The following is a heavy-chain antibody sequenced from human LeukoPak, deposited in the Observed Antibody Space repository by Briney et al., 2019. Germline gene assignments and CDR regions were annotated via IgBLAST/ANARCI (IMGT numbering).Heavy chain of an antibody. CDR1: GGSISSGGYS. CDR2: IYHSGST. V-gene: IGHV4-30-2*01. J-gene: IGHJ4*02. D-gene: IGHD2-21*02. Sequence: PSETLSLTCAVSGGSISSGGYSWSWIRQPPGKGLEWIGEIYHSGSTNYNPSLKSRVTISVDKSKNQFSLKLSSVTAADTAVYYCARVYCGGDCYQVYFDYWGQGTLVTVSS. CDR3: ARVYCGGDCYQVYFDY.